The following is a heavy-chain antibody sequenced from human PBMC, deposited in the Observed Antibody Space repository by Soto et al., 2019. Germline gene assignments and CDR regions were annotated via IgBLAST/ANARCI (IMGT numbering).Heavy chain of an antibody. J-gene: IGHJ4*02. CDR3: AIGGRISGWGH. Sequence: EVQVLESGGDLVQPGGSLRLSCAASGLTLSNYAMSWVRQTPGKGLEWVSAITSGGGITYYADSVKGRFTISRDNSKNTVYLQLNSLRAEDTAVYYCAIGGRISGWGHWGQGTLVTVSS. CDR1: GLTLSNYA. D-gene: IGHD6-19*01. V-gene: IGHV3-23*01. CDR2: ITSGGGIT.